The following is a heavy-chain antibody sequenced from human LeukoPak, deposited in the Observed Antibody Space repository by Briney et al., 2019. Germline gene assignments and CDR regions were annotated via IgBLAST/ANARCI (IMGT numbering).Heavy chain of an antibody. CDR2: IYPGDSDT. D-gene: IGHD6-13*01. V-gene: IGHV5-51*01. J-gene: IGHJ4*02. Sequence: GESLKISCKGSGYSFTSYWIGWVRQMPGKGLEWMGIIYPGDSDTRYSPSFQGQVTFPADKSITTAYLQWSSLKASDTAMYYCARLTSSWSFDYWGQGTLVTVSS. CDR3: ARLTSSWSFDY. CDR1: GYSFTSYW.